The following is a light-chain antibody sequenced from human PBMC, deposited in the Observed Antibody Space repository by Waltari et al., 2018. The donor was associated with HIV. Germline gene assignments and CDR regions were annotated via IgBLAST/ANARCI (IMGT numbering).Light chain of an antibody. Sequence: QSVLTQPPSASGTPGQTVTISCSGSDSNLGTNTVNWYQQLPGAAPKLLIYTNTQRPSGVPDRFSGSKSGTSASLAISGLQSEDEAPYYCSSWDGTLYGVAFGGGTKVTVL. CDR2: TNT. J-gene: IGLJ2*01. V-gene: IGLV1-44*01. CDR3: SSWDGTLYGVA. CDR1: DSNLGTNT.